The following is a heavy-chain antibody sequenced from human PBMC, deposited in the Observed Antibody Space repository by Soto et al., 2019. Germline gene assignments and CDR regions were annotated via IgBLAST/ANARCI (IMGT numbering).Heavy chain of an antibody. CDR3: GASSSSGGWFDY. Sequence: QVQLVQSGAEVKKPGSSVKVSCKASGGTFSSYAISWVRQAPGQGLEWMGGIIPIFGTANYAQKFQGRVTITADEATSTAYMELSSLRSEDTAVYYCGASSSSGGWFDYWGQGTLVTVSS. CDR1: GGTFSSYA. D-gene: IGHD6-6*01. J-gene: IGHJ4*02. CDR2: IIPIFGTA. V-gene: IGHV1-69*01.